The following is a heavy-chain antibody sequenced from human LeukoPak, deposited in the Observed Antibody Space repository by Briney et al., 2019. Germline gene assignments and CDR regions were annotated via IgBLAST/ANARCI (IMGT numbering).Heavy chain of an antibody. Sequence: GGSLRLSCAASGFXFFNFAISWVRQAPGKGLEWVSVMSTGGSTYYADFVKGRFSISRDNSKNTLYLQMNSLRAEDTAVYYCASQDTYRGVAARRVFERDYWGQGTLVTVSS. D-gene: IGHD6-6*01. V-gene: IGHV3-66*04. CDR3: ASQDTYRGVAARRVFERDY. J-gene: IGHJ4*02. CDR1: GFXFFNFA. CDR2: MSTGGST.